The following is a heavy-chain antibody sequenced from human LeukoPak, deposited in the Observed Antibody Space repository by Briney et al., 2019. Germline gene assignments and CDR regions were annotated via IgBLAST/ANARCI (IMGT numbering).Heavy chain of an antibody. CDR1: GGSISSSNW. CDR3: ARAQGYCSGGSCYKIDY. V-gene: IGHV4-4*02. CDR2: IYHSGST. Sequence: SETLPLTCAASGGSISSSNWWSWVRQPPGKGLAWIGEIYHSGSTNYNPSLKSRVTISVDKSKNQFSLKLSSVTAADTAVYYCARAQGYCSGGSCYKIDYWGQGTLVTVSS. D-gene: IGHD2-15*01. J-gene: IGHJ4*02.